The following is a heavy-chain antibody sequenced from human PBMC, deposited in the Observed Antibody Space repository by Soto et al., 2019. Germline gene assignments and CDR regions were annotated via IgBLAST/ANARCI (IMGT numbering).Heavy chain of an antibody. CDR1: GYNFIDYD. D-gene: IGHD6-19*01. CDR3: ARTPYSSGRFDP. J-gene: IGHJ5*02. Sequence: QVQLVQSGAEVKKPGASVKVSCQASGYNFIDYDINWVRQATGQGLEWMGWMTPNSGDTGYAQKFQGRISLTRDTSTGTAYMELTSLESDDAAVYYCARTPYSSGRFDPWGHGTLVPVSS. V-gene: IGHV1-8*01. CDR2: MTPNSGDT.